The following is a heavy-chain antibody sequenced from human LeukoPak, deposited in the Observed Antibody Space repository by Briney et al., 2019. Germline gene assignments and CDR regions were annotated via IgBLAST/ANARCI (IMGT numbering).Heavy chain of an antibody. V-gene: IGHV1-2*02. CDR3: ARVGSYYDCWSGYPAHFDY. J-gene: IGHJ4*02. CDR2: INPNSGGT. CDR1: GYTFTGYY. D-gene: IGHD3-3*01. Sequence: GASVKVSCKASGYTFTGYYMHWGRQAPGQGLEWMGWINPNSGGTNYAQKFQGRVTMTRDTSISTAYMELSRLRSDDTAVYYCARVGSYYDCWSGYPAHFDYWGQGTLVTVSS.